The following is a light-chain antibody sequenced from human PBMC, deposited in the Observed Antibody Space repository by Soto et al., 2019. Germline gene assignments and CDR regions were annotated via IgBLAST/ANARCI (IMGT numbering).Light chain of an antibody. CDR2: FGS. J-gene: IGKJ5*01. Sequence: EIVMTQYPLTLPVTPGEPASISCRSSQSLLYNNTYNYLDWYVQKPGQSPQLLIYFGSNRAPGVPDRFSGSGSGTDFTLKINRVEAEDVGTYYCMQALQSLTFGQGTRLEI. V-gene: IGKV2-28*01. CDR3: MQALQSLT. CDR1: QSLLYNNTYNY.